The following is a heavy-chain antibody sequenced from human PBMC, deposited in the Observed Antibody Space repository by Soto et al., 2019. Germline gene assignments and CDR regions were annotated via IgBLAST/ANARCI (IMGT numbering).Heavy chain of an antibody. CDR2: IIPIFGTA. D-gene: IGHD6-25*01. Sequence: QVQLVQSGAEVQKPGSSVKVSCKASGGTFSSYAISWVRQAPGQGLEWMGGIIPIFGTANYAQKFQGRVTITADESTSTAYMELSSLRSEDTAVYYCVRFHSGLGAFDIWGQGTMVTVSS. V-gene: IGHV1-69*01. CDR3: VRFHSGLGAFDI. J-gene: IGHJ3*02. CDR1: GGTFSSYA.